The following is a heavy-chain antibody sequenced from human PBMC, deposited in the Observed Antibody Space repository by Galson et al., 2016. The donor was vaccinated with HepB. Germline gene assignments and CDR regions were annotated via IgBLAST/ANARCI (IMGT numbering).Heavy chain of an antibody. D-gene: IGHD2-15*01. CDR2: IWYGGSNK. J-gene: IGHJ5*02. CDR1: GFTFSDFG. V-gene: IGHV3-33*06. Sequence: SLRLSCAASGFTFSDFGMHWVRQAPGKGLEWVALIWYGGSNKHYADSVKGRFTISRDNSKNTLYLQMNSLRAEDTAVYYCAKRYCSGGSCYHVDHWGQGTLVTVSS. CDR3: AKRYCSGGSCYHVDH.